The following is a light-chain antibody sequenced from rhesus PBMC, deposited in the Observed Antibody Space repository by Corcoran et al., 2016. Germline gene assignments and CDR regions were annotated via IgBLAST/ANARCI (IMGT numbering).Light chain of an antibody. V-gene: IGKV1-69*01. CDR1: QGISNW. J-gene: IGKJ2*01. Sequence: DIQMTQSPSSLSASVGDRVTITCRASQGISNWLAWYQQKPGRAPNLLIYRATNLQTGVPSRFSGSGSGTDFTLTISSLQPEDIATYYSQHHDKSPPSFGRGTKVKIK. CDR3: QHHDKSPPS. CDR2: RAT.